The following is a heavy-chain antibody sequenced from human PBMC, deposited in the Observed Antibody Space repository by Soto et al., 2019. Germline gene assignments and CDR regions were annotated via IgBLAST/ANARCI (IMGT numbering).Heavy chain of an antibody. Sequence: PSETLSLTCTVSGGSINTFCWSWVRRPAGKGLEWIGRIFSSGSTSFNPSLESRVAMSVDTSKNHFSLNLSSVTAADMAVYYCAREGSYSAYNFAHGIQLWSFDFWGQGALVTVSS. CDR3: AREGSYSAYNFAHGIQLWSFDF. D-gene: IGHD5-12*01. CDR2: IFSSGST. J-gene: IGHJ4*02. V-gene: IGHV4-4*07. CDR1: GGSINTFC.